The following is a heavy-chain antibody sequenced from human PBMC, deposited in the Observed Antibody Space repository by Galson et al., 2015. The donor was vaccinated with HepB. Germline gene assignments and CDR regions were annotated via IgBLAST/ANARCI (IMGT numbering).Heavy chain of an antibody. CDR1: GFTFSSYA. D-gene: IGHD3-22*01. CDR2: ISYDGSNK. Sequence: SLRLSCAASGFTFSSYAMHWVRQAPGKGLEWVAVISYDGSNKYYADSVKGRFTISRDNSKNTLYLQMYSLRAEDTAVYYCARDGRIYYYDSSGYYSPYYYYGMDVWGQGTTVTVSS. CDR3: ARDGRIYYYDSSGYYSPYYYYGMDV. J-gene: IGHJ6*02. V-gene: IGHV3-30-3*01.